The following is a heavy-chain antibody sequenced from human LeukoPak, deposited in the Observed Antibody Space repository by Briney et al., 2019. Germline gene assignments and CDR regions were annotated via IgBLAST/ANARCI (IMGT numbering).Heavy chain of an antibody. CDR2: IDPIDSYT. CDR1: GYRFTSYW. V-gene: IGHV5-10-1*01. Sequence: GESLKISCKGSGYRFTSYWISWVRQMPGKGLEWMGKIDPIDSYTKYSPSFQGHVTISADKSITTAYLQWSSLKASDTAMYYCARHGGGSSNFDYWGKGTLVTVSS. D-gene: IGHD3-16*01. CDR3: ARHGGGSSNFDY. J-gene: IGHJ4*02.